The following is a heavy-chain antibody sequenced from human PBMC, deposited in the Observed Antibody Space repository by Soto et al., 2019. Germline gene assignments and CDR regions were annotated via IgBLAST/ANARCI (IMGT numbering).Heavy chain of an antibody. V-gene: IGHV3-30-3*01. J-gene: IGHJ5*02. CDR2: ISYDGSNK. Sequence: QVQLVESGGGVVQPGRSLRLSYAASGFTFSSYAMHWVRQAPGKGLEWVAVISYDGSNKYYADSVKGRFTISRDNSKNTLYLQMNSLRAEDTAVYYCAREGSITMIVVAPVSLPGPPWFDPWGQGTLVTVSS. CDR3: AREGSITMIVVAPVSLPGPPWFDP. CDR1: GFTFSSYA. D-gene: IGHD3-22*01.